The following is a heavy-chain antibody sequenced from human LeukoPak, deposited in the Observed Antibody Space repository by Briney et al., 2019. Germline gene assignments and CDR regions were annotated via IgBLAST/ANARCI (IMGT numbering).Heavy chain of an antibody. J-gene: IGHJ5*02. V-gene: IGHV3-21*01. Sequence: GGSLRLSCAASGFTVSSHYMTWVRQAPGKGLEWVSSISSSSSYIYYADSVKGRFTISRDNAKNSLYLQMNSLRAEDTAVYYCARVRLRSGPNWFDPWGQGTLVTVSS. CDR1: GFTVSSHY. CDR2: ISSSSSYI. CDR3: ARVRLRSGPNWFDP. D-gene: IGHD3-10*01.